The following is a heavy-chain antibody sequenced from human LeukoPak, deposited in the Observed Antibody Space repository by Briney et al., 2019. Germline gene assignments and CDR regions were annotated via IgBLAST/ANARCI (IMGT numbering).Heavy chain of an antibody. D-gene: IGHD4-17*01. V-gene: IGHV3-49*04. CDR1: GFTFGDYA. CDR3: ASNVYTVTGLTRGYYYYYYMDV. J-gene: IGHJ6*03. Sequence: PGGSLRLSCTASGFTFGDYALSWVRQAPGKGLEWVGFIRSKGYGGTTEKVASVKDRFTISRDDSKSIVYLQMNSLKTEDTAVYYCASNVYTVTGLTRGYYYYYYMDVWGKGTTVTISS. CDR2: IRSKGYGGTT.